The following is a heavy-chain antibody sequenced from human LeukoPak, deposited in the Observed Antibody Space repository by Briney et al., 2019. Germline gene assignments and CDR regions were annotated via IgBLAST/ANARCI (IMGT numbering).Heavy chain of an antibody. D-gene: IGHD5-12*01. CDR1: GFTFSSYS. V-gene: IGHV3-21*01. J-gene: IGHJ4*02. CDR3: ARGATIEEWGDY. CDR2: ISSSSSYI. Sequence: GGSLRLSCAASGFTFSSYSMNWVRQAPGKGLGWVSSISSSSSYIYYADSVKGRFTISRDNAKNSLYLQMNSLRAEDTAVYYCARGATIEEWGDYWGQGTLVTVSS.